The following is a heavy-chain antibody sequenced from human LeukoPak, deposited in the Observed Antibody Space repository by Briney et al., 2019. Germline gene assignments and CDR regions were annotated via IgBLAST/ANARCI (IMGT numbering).Heavy chain of an antibody. D-gene: IGHD3-16*01. V-gene: IGHV4-39*07. CDR1: SGSISTNTYY. Sequence: SETLSLTCTVSSGSISTNTYYWGWIRQPPGKGLEWIGTIDYRGTTYYTSSLESRVTISVDTSKNQFSLQLNSVTAADTAAYYCARRGPLTFDYWGQGSLVTVSS. CDR2: IDYRGTT. CDR3: ARRGPLTFDY. J-gene: IGHJ4*02.